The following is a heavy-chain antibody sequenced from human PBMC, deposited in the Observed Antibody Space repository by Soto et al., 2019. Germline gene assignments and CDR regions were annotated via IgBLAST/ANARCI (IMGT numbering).Heavy chain of an antibody. D-gene: IGHD1-20*01. CDR3: ARLVRDNGAGKN. V-gene: IGHV4-39*01. CDR1: GGSISSSSYY. CDR2: IYYSGST. J-gene: IGHJ4*02. Sequence: SETLSLTCTVSGGSISSSSYYWGWIRQPPGKGLEWIGSIYYSGSTYYNPSLKSRVTISVDTSKNQFSLKLSSVTAADTAVYYCARLVRDNGAGKNWGQGTLVTVSS.